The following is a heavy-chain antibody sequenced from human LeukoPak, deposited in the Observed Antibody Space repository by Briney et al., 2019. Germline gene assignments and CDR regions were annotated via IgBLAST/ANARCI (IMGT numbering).Heavy chain of an antibody. V-gene: IGHV4-34*01. J-gene: IGHJ4*02. Sequence: SETLSLTCAVYGGSFSGHYWSWIRQPPGKGLEWIGEINHSGSTNYNPSLKSRVIISGDTSKNHFSLKLSSVTAADTAVYYCAREIDYYDSSGYYGPGDYWGQGTLVTVSS. CDR1: GGSFSGHY. CDR3: AREIDYYDSSGYYGPGDY. CDR2: INHSGST. D-gene: IGHD3-22*01.